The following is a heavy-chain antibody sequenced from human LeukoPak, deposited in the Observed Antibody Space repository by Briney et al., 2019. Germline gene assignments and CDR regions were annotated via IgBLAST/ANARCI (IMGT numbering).Heavy chain of an antibody. CDR2: ISGSGGGT. CDR3: AKDRLSDYGAPTDAFEI. Sequence: GGSLRLSCAASGFTFSSYAMSWVRQAPGKGLEWVSAISGSGGGTYYADSVKGRFTISRDNSKNTLWLQMNSLRAEDTAVYYCAKDRLSDYGAPTDAFEIWGQGTMVTVSS. D-gene: IGHD4-17*01. J-gene: IGHJ3*02. V-gene: IGHV3-23*01. CDR1: GFTFSSYA.